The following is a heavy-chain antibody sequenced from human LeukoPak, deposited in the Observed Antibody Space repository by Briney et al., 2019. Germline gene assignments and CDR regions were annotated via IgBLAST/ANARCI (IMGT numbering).Heavy chain of an antibody. Sequence: ASVKASCKASGYTFTSYYMHWVRQAPGQGLEWMGVINPSGGSTSYAQKFQGRVTMTRDMSTSTVYMELSSLRSEDTAVYYCARGLRAREVAGGAGLDYWGQGTLVTVSS. CDR3: ARGLRAREVAGGAGLDY. D-gene: IGHD6-19*01. CDR2: INPSGGST. J-gene: IGHJ4*02. CDR1: GYTFTSYY. V-gene: IGHV1-46*01.